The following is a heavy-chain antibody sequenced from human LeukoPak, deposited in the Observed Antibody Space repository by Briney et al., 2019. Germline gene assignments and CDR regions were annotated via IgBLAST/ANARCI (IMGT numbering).Heavy chain of an antibody. D-gene: IGHD2-2*01. V-gene: IGHV4-39*07. Sequence: SETLSLTCTVAGGSISSSSYYWGWIRQPPGKGLEWIGSIYYSGSTYYNPSLKSRVTISVDTSKNQFSLKLSSVTAADTAVYYCARVAGEVPAADNWGQGTLVTVSS. CDR1: GGSISSSSYY. CDR3: ARVAGEVPAADN. CDR2: IYYSGST. J-gene: IGHJ4*02.